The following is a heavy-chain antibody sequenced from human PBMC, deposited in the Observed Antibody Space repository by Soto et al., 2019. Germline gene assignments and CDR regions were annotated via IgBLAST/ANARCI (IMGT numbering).Heavy chain of an antibody. J-gene: IGHJ6*02. D-gene: IGHD6-13*01. CDR2: IKQDGSDK. CDR1: GFTFSSHC. CDR3: ARDYSSVLGRNGMDV. Sequence: EGSLRLSCAASGFTFSSHCITWVLQGPGKGLEWVANIKQDGSDKYYVDSVKGRFTISRDNAKNSLYLQMNSLRAEDTALYYCARDYSSVLGRNGMDVWGQGTMVTVS. V-gene: IGHV3-7*04.